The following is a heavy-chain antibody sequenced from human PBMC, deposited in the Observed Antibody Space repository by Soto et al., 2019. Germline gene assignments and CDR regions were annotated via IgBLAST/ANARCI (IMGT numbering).Heavy chain of an antibody. CDR1: GYTFTGYY. Sequence: QVQLVQSGAEVKKPGASVKVSCKASGYTFTGYYMHWVRQAPGQGLEWMGWINPNSGGTNYAQKFQGWVTMTRDTSISTAYMELSRLRSDDTAVYYCARASYCSSTSCYRAWFDPWGQGTLVTVSS. CDR3: ARASYCSSTSCYRAWFDP. J-gene: IGHJ5*02. D-gene: IGHD2-2*01. V-gene: IGHV1-2*04. CDR2: INPNSGGT.